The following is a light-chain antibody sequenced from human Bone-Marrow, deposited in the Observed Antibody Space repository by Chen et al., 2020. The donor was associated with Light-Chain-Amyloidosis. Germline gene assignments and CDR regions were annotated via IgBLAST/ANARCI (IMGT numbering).Light chain of an antibody. J-gene: IGLJ2*01. CDR1: DLPTKY. Sequence: KELTKPPPVSVSPGQTARTTCPGDDLPTKYAYWYQQKPGQAPGLVIHRDTERPSGISERFSGSSSGTTATLTISGVQAEDEADYHCQSADSSGTYEVIFGGGTKLTVL. CDR3: QSADSSGTYEVI. CDR2: RDT. V-gene: IGLV3-25*03.